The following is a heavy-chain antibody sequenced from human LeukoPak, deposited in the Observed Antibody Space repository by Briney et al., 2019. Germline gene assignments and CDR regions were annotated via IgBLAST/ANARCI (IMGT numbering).Heavy chain of an antibody. CDR1: GGTFSSYA. CDR3: ARAGAAFYGDYAFDY. V-gene: IGHV1-69*13. J-gene: IGHJ4*02. CDR2: IIPIFGTA. Sequence: GVSVKVSCKASGGTFSSYAISWVRQAPGQGLERMGGIIPIFGTANYAQKFQGRVTITADESTSTAYMELSSLRSEDTAVYYCARAGAAFYGDYAFDYWGQGTLVTVSS. D-gene: IGHD4-17*01.